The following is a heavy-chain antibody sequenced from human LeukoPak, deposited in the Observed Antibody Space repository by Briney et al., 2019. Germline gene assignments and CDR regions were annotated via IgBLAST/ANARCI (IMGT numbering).Heavy chain of an antibody. J-gene: IGHJ6*02. CDR3: ARVATMTLYYYYGMDV. CDR1: GYTFTSYG. D-gene: IGHD1-26*01. V-gene: IGHV1-18*01. CDR2: LSAYNGNT. Sequence: WASVKVSCMASGYTFTSYGISWVRPAPGQGLEWMGWLSAYNGNTNYAQKLQGRVTMTTDTSTSTAYMELRSLRSDDTAVYYCARVATMTLYYYYGMDVWGQGTTVTVSS.